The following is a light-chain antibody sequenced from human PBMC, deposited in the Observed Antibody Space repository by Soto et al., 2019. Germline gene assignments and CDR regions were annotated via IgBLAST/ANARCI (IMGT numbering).Light chain of an antibody. J-gene: IGLJ3*02. V-gene: IGLV2-14*01. CDR1: SSDVCTYNY. Sequence: QSALTQPASVSGSPGQSITISCTGTSSDVCTYNYVSWYQQHPGKAPKLMIYEVSNRPSGVSNRFSGSKSGNTASLTISGLQAEDEADYYCSSYTTSSTXVXXGGTKLTXL. CDR3: SSYTTSSTXV. CDR2: EVS.